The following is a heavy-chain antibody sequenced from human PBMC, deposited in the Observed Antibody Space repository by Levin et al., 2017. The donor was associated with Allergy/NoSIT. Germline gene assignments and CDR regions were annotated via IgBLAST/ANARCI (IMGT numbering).Heavy chain of an antibody. J-gene: IGHJ3*02. Sequence: GESLKISCTASGFTFGDYAMSWFRQAPGKGLEWVGFIRSKAYGGTTEYAASVKGRFTISRDDSKSIAYLQMNSLKTEDTAVYYCTRYNWNDDAFDIWGQGTMVTVSS. D-gene: IGHD1-1*01. CDR1: GFTFGDYA. V-gene: IGHV3-49*03. CDR2: IRSKAYGGTT. CDR3: TRYNWNDDAFDI.